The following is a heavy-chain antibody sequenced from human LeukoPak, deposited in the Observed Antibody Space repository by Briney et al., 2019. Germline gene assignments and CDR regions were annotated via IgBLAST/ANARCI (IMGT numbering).Heavy chain of an antibody. CDR2: ISSSSSYI. Sequence: GGSLRPSCAASGFTFSSYSMNWVRQAPGKGLEWVSSISSSSSYIYYADSVKGRFTISRDNAKNSLYLQMNSLRAEDTAVYYCASLVVPAAMGAYDAFDIWGQGTMVTVSS. V-gene: IGHV3-21*01. D-gene: IGHD2-2*01. CDR1: GFTFSSYS. J-gene: IGHJ3*02. CDR3: ASLVVPAAMGAYDAFDI.